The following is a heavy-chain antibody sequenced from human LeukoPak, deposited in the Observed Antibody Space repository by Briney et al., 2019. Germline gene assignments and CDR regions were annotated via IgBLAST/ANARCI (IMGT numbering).Heavy chain of an antibody. D-gene: IGHD6-13*01. CDR3: ARDVAGYSRSFDI. CDR1: GDSVSSPGYF. Sequence: SSETLSLTCTVSGDSVSSPGYFWTWVRQPAGKGLEWIGRIYTSGTYISGSTDYNPSLECRVTISVDTSKNQFSLRLSSVTATDTAMYYCARDVAGYSRSFDIWGQGTMVTVSS. V-gene: IGHV4-61*02. CDR2: IYTSGTYISGST. J-gene: IGHJ3*02.